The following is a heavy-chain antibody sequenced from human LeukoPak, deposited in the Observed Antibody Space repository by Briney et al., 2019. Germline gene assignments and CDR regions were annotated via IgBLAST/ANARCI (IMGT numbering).Heavy chain of an antibody. Sequence: AGGSLRLSCAASGFTFSSYAMSWVRQAPGKGLEWVSDISGSGGSTYYADSVKGRFTISRDNSKNTLYLQMNSLRAEDTAVYYCAKGRIYAAAELDYWGQGTLVTVSS. CDR3: AKGRIYAAAELDY. CDR2: ISGSGGST. D-gene: IGHD2-2*01. J-gene: IGHJ4*02. CDR1: GFTFSSYA. V-gene: IGHV3-23*01.